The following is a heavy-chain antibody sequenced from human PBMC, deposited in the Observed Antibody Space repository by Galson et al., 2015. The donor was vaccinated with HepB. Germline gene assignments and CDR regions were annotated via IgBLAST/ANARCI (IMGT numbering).Heavy chain of an antibody. J-gene: IGHJ4*02. CDR1: GFTFSSYG. D-gene: IGHD1-14*01. Sequence: SLRLSCAASGFTFSSYGMHWVRQAPGKGLEWMAVIWYDGSNKYYADSVKGRFTISRDNSKNTLYLQMNSLRAEDTAVYYCARGNPFDYWGQGTLVTVSS. CDR3: ARGNPFDY. V-gene: IGHV3-33*01. CDR2: IWYDGSNK.